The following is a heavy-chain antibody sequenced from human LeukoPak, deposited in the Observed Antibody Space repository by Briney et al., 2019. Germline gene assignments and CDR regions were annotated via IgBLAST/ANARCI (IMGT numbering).Heavy chain of an antibody. CDR1: GFTFSSYG. Sequence: PGGSLRLSCAASGFTFSSYGMNWVRQAPGKGLEWVSSISSSSTYIYYADSVKGRFTISRDNAKNTLYLQMNSLRAEDTAVYYCTRDHSYGSDYWGQGTLVTVAS. CDR2: ISSSSTYI. D-gene: IGHD5-18*01. CDR3: TRDHSYGSDY. J-gene: IGHJ4*02. V-gene: IGHV3-21*01.